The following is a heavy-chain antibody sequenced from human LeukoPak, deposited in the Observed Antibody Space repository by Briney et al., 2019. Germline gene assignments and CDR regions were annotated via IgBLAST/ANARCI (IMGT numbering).Heavy chain of an antibody. J-gene: IGHJ2*01. Sequence: SETLSLTCTVSGGSISSSSYYWGWIRQPPGKGLEWIGSVYYSGSTYYNPSLKSRVTISVDTSKNQFSLKLSSVTAADTAVYYCARLGSGWYTYWYFDLWGRGTLVTVSS. CDR2: VYYSGST. CDR3: ARLGSGWYTYWYFDL. CDR1: GGSISSSSYY. V-gene: IGHV4-39*07. D-gene: IGHD6-19*01.